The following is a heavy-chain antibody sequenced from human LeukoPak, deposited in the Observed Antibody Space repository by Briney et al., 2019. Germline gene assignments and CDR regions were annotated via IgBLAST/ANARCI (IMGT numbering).Heavy chain of an antibody. D-gene: IGHD3-10*02. V-gene: IGHV1-2*02. J-gene: IGHJ4*02. CDR2: INPNSGGT. CDR1: GYTFTGYY. CDR3: ARVKGMFGELSYYFDY. Sequence: ASVKLSCKASGYTFTGYYMHWVRQAPGPGLEWMGWINPNSGGTNYAQKFQGRVTMTRDTSISTAYMELSRLRSDDTAVYYCARVKGMFGELSYYFDYWGQGTLVTVSS.